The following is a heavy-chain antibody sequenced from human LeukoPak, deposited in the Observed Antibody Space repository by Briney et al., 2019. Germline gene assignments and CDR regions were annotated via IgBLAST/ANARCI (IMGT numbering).Heavy chain of an antibody. D-gene: IGHD2-2*01. Sequence: ASVKVSCKASGYTFTSYGTSWVRQAPGQGLEWMGWISAYNGNTNYAQKLQGRVTMTTDTSTSTAYMELRSLRSDDTAVYYCARASQVAVVVPAAIDGMDVWGQGTTVTVSS. CDR2: ISAYNGNT. J-gene: IGHJ6*02. CDR1: GYTFTSYG. CDR3: ARASQVAVVVPAAIDGMDV. V-gene: IGHV1-18*01.